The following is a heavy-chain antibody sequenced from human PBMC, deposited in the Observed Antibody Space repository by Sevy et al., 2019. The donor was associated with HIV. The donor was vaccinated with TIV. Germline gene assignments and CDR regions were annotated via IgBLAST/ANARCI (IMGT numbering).Heavy chain of an antibody. D-gene: IGHD5-12*01. Sequence: GGSLRLSCAASGFTFSNAWMSWVRQAPGKGLEWVGRIKSKTDGGTTDDAAPVKGRFTISRDDSKNTLYLQMNSLKTEDTAVYYCTTDQKGSRYSGYDFGYWGQGTLVTVSS. CDR2: IKSKTDGGTT. CDR3: TTDQKGSRYSGYDFGY. J-gene: IGHJ4*02. V-gene: IGHV3-15*01. CDR1: GFTFSNAW.